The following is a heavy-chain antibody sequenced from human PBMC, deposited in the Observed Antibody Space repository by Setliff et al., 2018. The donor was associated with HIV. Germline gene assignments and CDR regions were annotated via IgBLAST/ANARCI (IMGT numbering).Heavy chain of an antibody. V-gene: IGHV4-4*09. J-gene: IGHJ4*02. CDR2: IFTSGDT. CDR1: GGSNSGDY. Sequence: SETLSLTCTVSGGSNSGDYWRWIRQPPGKGLEWIGYIFTSGDTNYNHSLRTRVIISVDTSNQFSLKLSSVTAADAAVYYCARSPSYRSSWEYYFDYWGQGILVTVSS. CDR3: ARSPSYRSSWEYYFDY. D-gene: IGHD6-13*01.